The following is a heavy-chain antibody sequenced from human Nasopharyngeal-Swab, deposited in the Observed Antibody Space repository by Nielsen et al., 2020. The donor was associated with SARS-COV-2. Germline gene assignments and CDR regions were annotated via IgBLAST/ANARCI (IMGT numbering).Heavy chain of an antibody. J-gene: IGHJ4*02. Sequence: GESLNISCAASGFTFDDYTMHWVRQAPGKGLEWVSLISWDGGSTYYADSVKGRFTISRDNSKNSLYLQMNSLRTEDTTLYYCAKDSNYGGNFDYWGQGTLVTVSS. CDR3: AKDSNYGGNFDY. V-gene: IGHV3-43*01. CDR2: ISWDGGST. CDR1: GFTFDDYT. D-gene: IGHD4-23*01.